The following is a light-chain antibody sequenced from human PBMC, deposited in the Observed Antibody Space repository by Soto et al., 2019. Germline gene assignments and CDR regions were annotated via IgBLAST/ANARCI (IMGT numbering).Light chain of an antibody. Sequence: DIPMTPSPSTLSASVGDSVTNTCRASLSIGPWLAWYPQNLGKVPKLLIYKASTFESGGPSRFSGSGSGTEFTLTISSLQPDDFATYYCLQYNSYSQYTFGQGTKLEIK. J-gene: IGKJ2*01. CDR3: LQYNSYSQYT. V-gene: IGKV1-5*03. CDR1: LSIGPW. CDR2: KAS.